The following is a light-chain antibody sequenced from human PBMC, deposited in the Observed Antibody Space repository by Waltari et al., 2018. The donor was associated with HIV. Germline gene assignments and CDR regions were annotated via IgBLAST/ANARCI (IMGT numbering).Light chain of an antibody. CDR2: GAS. V-gene: IGKV3-20*01. CDR1: QSVSSSY. Sequence: EIVLTQSPGTLSLSPWERAPLSCRASQSVSSSYLAWYQQKPGQAPRLLIYGASSRATGIPDRFSGSGSGTDFTLTISRLEPEDFAVYYCQQFGSSPPYTFGQGTKLEIK. CDR3: QQFGSSPPYT. J-gene: IGKJ2*01.